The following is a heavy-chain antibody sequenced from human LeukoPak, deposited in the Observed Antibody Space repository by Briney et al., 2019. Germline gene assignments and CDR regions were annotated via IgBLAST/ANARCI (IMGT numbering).Heavy chain of an antibody. CDR3: ATDPGVTKTTYNWFDP. J-gene: IGHJ5*02. Sequence: ASVKVSCKASGGTFSSYAISWVRQAPGQGLEWMGRIIPIFGTANYAQKFQGRVTITTDESTSTAYMELSSLRSEDTAVYYCATDPGVTKTTYNWFDPWGQGTLVTVSS. CDR2: IIPIFGTA. V-gene: IGHV1-69*05. D-gene: IGHD4-17*01. CDR1: GGTFSSYA.